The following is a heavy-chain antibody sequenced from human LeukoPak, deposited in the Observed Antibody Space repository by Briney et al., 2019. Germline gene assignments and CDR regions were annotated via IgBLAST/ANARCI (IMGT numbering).Heavy chain of an antibody. J-gene: IGHJ6*02. D-gene: IGHD6-13*01. CDR1: GYTFTSSD. CDR2: MNPNSGNT. CDR3: ARGQKDNGVSSSWYYFGVDV. Sequence: ASVKVSCTASGYTFTSSDINWVRQATGQGLEWMGWMNPNSGNTDYAQKFQGRVTMTRNTSISTAYMELSSLRSEDTAVYYCARGQKDNGVSSSWYYFGVDVWGQGTTVTVSS. V-gene: IGHV1-8*01.